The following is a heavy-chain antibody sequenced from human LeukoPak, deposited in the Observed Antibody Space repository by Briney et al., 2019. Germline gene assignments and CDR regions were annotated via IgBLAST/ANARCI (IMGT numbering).Heavy chain of an antibody. D-gene: IGHD4-17*01. Sequence: GGSLRLSCAASGFTLSNSWMHWVRHAPGKGLEWVSSISSSSSYIYYADSVKGRFTISRDNAKNSLYLQMNSLRAEDTAVYYCARASYGDYDTDWYFDLWGRGTLVTVSS. CDR2: ISSSSSYI. J-gene: IGHJ2*01. CDR1: GFTLSNSW. V-gene: IGHV3-21*01. CDR3: ARASYGDYDTDWYFDL.